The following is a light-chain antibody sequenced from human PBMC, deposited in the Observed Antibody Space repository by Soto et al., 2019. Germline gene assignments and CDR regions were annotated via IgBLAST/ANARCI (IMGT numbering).Light chain of an antibody. CDR1: QTIGGW. Sequence: DIQMTQSPSTLSASVGDRVTITCRASQTIGGWLAWFQQKPGKAPNLLIYGVSSVESGVPSRFSGSGSWTTFTLTITNLQPDYFATYYCQQDSYYSWTFGQGTKVEGK. V-gene: IGKV1-5*03. CDR3: QQDSYYSWT. CDR2: GVS. J-gene: IGKJ1*01.